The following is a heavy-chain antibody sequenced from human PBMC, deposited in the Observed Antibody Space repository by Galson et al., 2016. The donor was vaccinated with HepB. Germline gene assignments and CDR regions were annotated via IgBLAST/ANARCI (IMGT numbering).Heavy chain of an antibody. CDR1: RFTFSSYA. D-gene: IGHD3-10*01. CDR3: ARAGFYGSGIYHYYAMDV. Sequence: SLRLSCAASRFTFSSYAFHWVRRAPGKGLEWVAVISSDGSSKYYADSVKGRFTISRGTSKNTLFLQMDSLRAEDTAVYYCARAGFYGSGIYHYYAMDVWGQGTTVTVSS. J-gene: IGHJ6*02. CDR2: ISSDGSSK. V-gene: IGHV3-30-3*01.